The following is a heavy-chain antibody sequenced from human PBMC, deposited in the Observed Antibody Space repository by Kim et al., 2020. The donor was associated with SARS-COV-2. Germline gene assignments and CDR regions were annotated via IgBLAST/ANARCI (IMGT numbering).Heavy chain of an antibody. CDR1: GGSISSGSYY. Sequence: SETLSLTCTVSGGSISSGSYYWSWIRQPAGKGLEWIGRIYTSGSTNYNPSLKSRVTISVDTSKNQFSLKLSSVTAADTAVYYCARVEVVTEYFQHWGQGTLVTVSS. J-gene: IGHJ1*01. CDR3: ARVEVVTEYFQH. CDR2: IYTSGST. D-gene: IGHD2-21*01. V-gene: IGHV4-61*02.